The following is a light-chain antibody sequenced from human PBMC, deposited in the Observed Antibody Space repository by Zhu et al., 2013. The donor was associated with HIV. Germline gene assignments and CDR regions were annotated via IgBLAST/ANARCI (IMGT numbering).Light chain of an antibody. V-gene: IGKV3-20*01. Sequence: EIVLTQSPATLSLSPGERATLSCRASQSVSGSYLAWYQHKPGQAPRLLVYGASNRATGVPDRFSGSGSETDFTLTISRLEPEDFGVYYCQQCRSSPYTFGQGTKLEIK. CDR2: GAS. CDR3: QQCRSSPYT. CDR1: QSVSGSY. J-gene: IGKJ2*01.